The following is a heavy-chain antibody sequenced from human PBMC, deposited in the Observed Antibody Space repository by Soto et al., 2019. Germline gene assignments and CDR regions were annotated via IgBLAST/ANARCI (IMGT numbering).Heavy chain of an antibody. CDR2: ISTYGGDT. V-gene: IGHV1-18*01. Sequence: VASVKVSCKASGYTFFTYDISWVRQAPGQGLEWMGWISTYGGDTKYAQKFQGRVTMTTDTSTTTAYLELRSLRSDDTAVYYCARHHGPTTSEDWFDPWGQGTLVTVSS. CDR3: ARHHGPTTSEDWFDP. CDR1: GYTFFTYD. D-gene: IGHD5-12*01. J-gene: IGHJ5*02.